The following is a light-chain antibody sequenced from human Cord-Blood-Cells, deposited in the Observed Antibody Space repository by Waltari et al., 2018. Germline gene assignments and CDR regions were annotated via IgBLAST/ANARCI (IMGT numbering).Light chain of an antibody. V-gene: IGKV1-33*01. Sequence: DIQMTQSPSSLSASVGDRVTITCQASQDISNYLNWYQQKPGKAPKLLIYDASNLETGVPSMFSGSGSGTDFTFTIRSLQPEDIATYYCQQYDNLPRTFGGGTKVEIK. J-gene: IGKJ4*01. CDR3: QQYDNLPRT. CDR1: QDISNY. CDR2: DAS.